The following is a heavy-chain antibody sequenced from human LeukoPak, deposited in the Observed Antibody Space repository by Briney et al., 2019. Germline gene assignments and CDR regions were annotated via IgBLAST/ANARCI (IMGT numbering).Heavy chain of an antibody. Sequence: GGSLRLSRAASGFTFSSYAMSWVRQAPRRGLEWVSAICGRGGSTYYADSVKSRFTISRDNSKNTLYLQMNSLRAEDTAVYYCANPPSMTTVNTGYYYYYMDVWGKGTTVTVSS. J-gene: IGHJ6*03. CDR1: GFTFSSYA. V-gene: IGHV3-23*01. D-gene: IGHD4-11*01. CDR3: ANPPSMTTVNTGYYYYYMDV. CDR2: ICGRGGST.